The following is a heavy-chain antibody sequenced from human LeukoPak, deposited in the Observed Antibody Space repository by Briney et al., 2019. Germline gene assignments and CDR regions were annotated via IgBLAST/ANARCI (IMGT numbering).Heavy chain of an antibody. CDR1: GGSISSSSYY. CDR2: IYYSGST. D-gene: IGHD3-3*01. CDR3: ARRVTIFGVVTHFDAFDI. Sequence: SGTLSLTCTVSGGSISSSSYYWGWIRQPPGKGLEWIGSIYYSGSTYYNPSLKSRVTISVDTSKNQFSLKLSSVTAAGTAVYYCARRVTIFGVVTHFDAFDIWGQGTMVTVSS. V-gene: IGHV4-39*01. J-gene: IGHJ3*02.